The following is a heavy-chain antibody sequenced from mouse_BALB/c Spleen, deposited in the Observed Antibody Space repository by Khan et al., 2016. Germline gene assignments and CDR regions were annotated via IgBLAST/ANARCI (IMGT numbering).Heavy chain of an antibody. CDR3: ARSTMITCFDY. V-gene: IGHV1S136*01. Sequence: VQLQQSGPELVKPGASVKMSCKASGYTFTSYVMHWVKQKPGQGLEWIGYINPYNDGTKYNEKFKGMATLTPDKSSSTAYMELSTLTSEDSADYYCARSTMITCFDYWGQGTTLTVSS. CDR2: INPYNDGT. D-gene: IGHD2-4*01. J-gene: IGHJ2*01. CDR1: GYTFTSYV.